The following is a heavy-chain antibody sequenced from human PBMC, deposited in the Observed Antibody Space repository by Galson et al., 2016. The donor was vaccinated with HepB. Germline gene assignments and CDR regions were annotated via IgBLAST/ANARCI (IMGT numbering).Heavy chain of an antibody. V-gene: IGHV1-69*13. CDR1: GGTFSRFA. Sequence: SVKVSCKASGGTFSRFAISWVRQAPGQELEWLGGIIPMSGTAHYAQRFQGRVTITADESTSTAYMDLSSLRSEDTAVYYCATDFRNSGYLHYWGQGTLITVSS. D-gene: IGHD1-26*01. CDR2: IIPMSGTA. J-gene: IGHJ4*02. CDR3: ATDFRNSGYLHY.